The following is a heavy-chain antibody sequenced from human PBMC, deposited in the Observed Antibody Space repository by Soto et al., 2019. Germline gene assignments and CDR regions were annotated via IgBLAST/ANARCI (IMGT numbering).Heavy chain of an antibody. Sequence: GGSLRLSCAASGFTFSNAWMNWVRQAPGKGLEWVGRIKSKTDGGTTDYAAPVKGRFTISRDDSKNTLYLQMNSLKTEDTAVYYCTTDSVPPYYDSSGYHLRTDYWGQGTLVTVSS. CDR3: TTDSVPPYYDSSGYHLRTDY. J-gene: IGHJ4*02. V-gene: IGHV3-15*07. D-gene: IGHD3-22*01. CDR2: IKSKTDGGTT. CDR1: GFTFSNAW.